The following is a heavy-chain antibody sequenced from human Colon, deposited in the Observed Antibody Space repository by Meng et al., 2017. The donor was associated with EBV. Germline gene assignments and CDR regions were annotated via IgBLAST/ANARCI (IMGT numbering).Heavy chain of an antibody. D-gene: IGHD2-8*02. Sequence: QLTLTQWGAGSVKPSETRPLTRSVNGGSVGGASWNWIRQPPGKGLEWIGEIIHGGSPSYNPSLKSRVTISIDTSKNQLSLMLSSVTAADTAVYYCARRPTGIDYWGQGTLVTVSS. V-gene: IGHV4-34*12. CDR1: GGSVGGAS. CDR2: IIHGGSP. CDR3: ARRPTGIDY. J-gene: IGHJ4*02.